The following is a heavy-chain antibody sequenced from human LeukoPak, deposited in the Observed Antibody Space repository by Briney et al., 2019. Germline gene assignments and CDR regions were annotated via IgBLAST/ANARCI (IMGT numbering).Heavy chain of an antibody. V-gene: IGHV4-38-2*01. CDR2: IYHSGST. D-gene: IGHD6-13*01. J-gene: IGHJ6*03. CDR1: GYSISSGYY. Sequence: SETLSLTCAVSGYSISSGYYWGWIRQPPGQGLEWIGIIYHSGSTYYNPSLKSRVTISVDTSKNQFSLKLSSVTAADTAVYYCARHLAAAGENYYYYYMDVWGKGTTVTVSS. CDR3: ARHLAAAGENYYYYYMDV.